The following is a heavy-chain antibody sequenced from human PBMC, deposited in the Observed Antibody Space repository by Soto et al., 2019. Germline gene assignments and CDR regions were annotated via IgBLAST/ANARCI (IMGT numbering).Heavy chain of an antibody. Sequence: QVQLVESGGSVVQPGRSLRLSCEASGFTFTSYAMHWVRQAPGKGLEWVAVISYDGINEYYADSVKGRFTISRDNSKNTLLLQMSSLRVEDTAVYYCARDRLRLGELSLIGSFDYWGQGTLVTVSS. V-gene: IGHV3-30*15. D-gene: IGHD3-16*02. CDR3: ARDRLRLGELSLIGSFDY. CDR2: ISYDGINE. CDR1: GFTFTSYA. J-gene: IGHJ4*02.